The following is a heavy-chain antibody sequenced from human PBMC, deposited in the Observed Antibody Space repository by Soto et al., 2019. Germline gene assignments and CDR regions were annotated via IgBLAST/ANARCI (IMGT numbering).Heavy chain of an antibody. D-gene: IGHD3-3*01. V-gene: IGHV1-2*04. CDR3: ARDLTPVALEFWSDNPYYYYYGMDV. CDR1: GYTLTGYH. CDR2: INPNSGGT. J-gene: IGHJ6*02. Sequence: ASLDLSCKXSGYTLTGYHMHWVRQATGQGLEGMGWINPNSGGTNYAQKFQGWVTMTRDTSISTAYMELSRLRSDDTAVYYCARDLTPVALEFWSDNPYYYYYGMDVWGQGTTVTVSS.